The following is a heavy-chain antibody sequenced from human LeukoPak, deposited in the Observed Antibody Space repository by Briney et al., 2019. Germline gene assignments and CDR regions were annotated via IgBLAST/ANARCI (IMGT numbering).Heavy chain of an antibody. CDR2: INAGNGNT. CDR3: ARWVDYFDY. J-gene: IGHJ4*02. D-gene: IGHD2-15*01. CDR1: GYTFTTYA. Sequence: GASVKVSCKASGYTFTTYAMHWVRQAPGQRLEWMGWINAGNGNTKYSQKFQARVTMTTDTSTSTAYMELRSLRSDDTAVYYCARWVDYFDYWGQGTLVTVSS. V-gene: IGHV1-3*01.